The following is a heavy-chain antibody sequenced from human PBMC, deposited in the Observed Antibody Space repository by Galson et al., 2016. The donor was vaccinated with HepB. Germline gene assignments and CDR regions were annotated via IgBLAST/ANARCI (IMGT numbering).Heavy chain of an antibody. J-gene: IGHJ4*02. CDR3: ANWTVFPDDY. Sequence: SVKVSCKASGYAFTSYGISWVRQAPGQGLEWMGWISAYNGYTNYAQKLQGRVTMTTDTSTSTACMGLRRLRSDHAAVYYCANWTVFPDDYLGQGTLVTVSS. V-gene: IGHV1-18*01. CDR1: GYAFTSYG. D-gene: IGHD1-1*01. CDR2: ISAYNGYT.